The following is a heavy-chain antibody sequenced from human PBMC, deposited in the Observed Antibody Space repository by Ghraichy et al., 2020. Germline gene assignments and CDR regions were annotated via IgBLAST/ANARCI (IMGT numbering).Heavy chain of an antibody. CDR2: IYSGGST. V-gene: IGHV3-53*01. J-gene: IGHJ4*02. Sequence: GGSLRLSCAVSGFTVSSNYMSWVRQAPGKGLEWVSLIYSGGSTYYADSVKGRFTISRDNSKNTLYLQMNSLRAEDTAVYYCARGLPGIAVAGGFDYWGQGTLVTVSS. CDR3: ARGLPGIAVAGGFDY. CDR1: GFTVSSNY. D-gene: IGHD6-19*01.